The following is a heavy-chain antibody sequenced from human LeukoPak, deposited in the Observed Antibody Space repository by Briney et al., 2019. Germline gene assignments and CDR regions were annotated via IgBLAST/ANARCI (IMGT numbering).Heavy chain of an antibody. V-gene: IGHV1-46*01. CDR1: GYTFTSYY. CDR3: ARGYHDSSGYGAHDAFDI. CDR2: INPSGGST. Sequence: GASVTVSCKASGYTFTSYYMHWVRQAPGQGLEWMGIINPSGGSTSYAQKFQGRVTMTRDMSTSTVYMELSSLRSDDTAVYYCARGYHDSSGYGAHDAFDIWGQGTMVTVSS. J-gene: IGHJ3*02. D-gene: IGHD3-22*01.